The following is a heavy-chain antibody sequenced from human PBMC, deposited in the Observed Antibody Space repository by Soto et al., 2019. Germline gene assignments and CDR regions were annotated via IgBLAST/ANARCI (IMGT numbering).Heavy chain of an antibody. V-gene: IGHV3-23*01. D-gene: IGHD3-10*01. CDR1: GFTFSTYA. J-gene: IGHJ4*02. Sequence: EVQLLESGGGLVQPGGSLRLSCAASGFTFSTYAMNWLRQAPGKGLEWVSVYSGSGGGTYYADSVKGRFTISRDNSKKMLYLQMTSLRVEDTAVYYCAKGGMVWVWGQGTLVTVSS. CDR2: YSGSGGGT. CDR3: AKGGMVWV.